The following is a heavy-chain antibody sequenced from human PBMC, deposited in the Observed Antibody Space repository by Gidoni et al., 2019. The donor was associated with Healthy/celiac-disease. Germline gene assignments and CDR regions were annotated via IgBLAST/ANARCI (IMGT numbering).Heavy chain of an antibody. V-gene: IGHV4-61*02. CDR3: ARDRCSGGSCYSRWYFDL. D-gene: IGHD2-15*01. CDR2: IYTSGST. CDR1: GGPISSGSHY. Sequence: VQLQESGPGLVKPSQTLSLTCPVSGGPISSGSHYWSWIRQPAGKGLEWIGRIYTSGSTNYNPSLKSRVTISVDTSKNQFSLKLSSVTAADTAVYYCARDRCSGGSCYSRWYFDLWGRGTLVTVSS. J-gene: IGHJ2*01.